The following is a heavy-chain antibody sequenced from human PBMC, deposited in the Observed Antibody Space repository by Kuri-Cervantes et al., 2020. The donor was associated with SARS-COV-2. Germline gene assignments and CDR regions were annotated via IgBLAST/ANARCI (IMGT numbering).Heavy chain of an antibody. CDR1: GFTFSGHW. CDR2: INPDGSYT. J-gene: IGHJ4*02. D-gene: IGHD1-1*01. CDR3: VRDGDHWNFDY. Sequence: LSLTCAASGFTFSGHWIHWVRQAPGKGLVWVSRINPDGSYTNNADFVKGRFTLSRDNAKNMLFLQMNSLRAEDTAVYYCVRDGDHWNFDYWGQGTLVTVSS. V-gene: IGHV3-74*01.